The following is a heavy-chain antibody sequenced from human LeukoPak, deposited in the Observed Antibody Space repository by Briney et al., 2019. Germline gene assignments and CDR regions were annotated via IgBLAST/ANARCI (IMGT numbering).Heavy chain of an antibody. V-gene: IGHV1-24*01. Sequence: ASVKVSCKASGYTFTGYYMHWVRQAPGKGLEWMGGFDPEDGETIYAQKFQGRVTMTEDTSTDTAYMELSSLRSEDTAVYYCATDKSMITFGGVRYNYLDYWGQGTLVTVSS. CDR2: FDPEDGET. CDR3: ATDKSMITFGGVRYNYLDY. D-gene: IGHD3-16*01. CDR1: GYTFTGYY. J-gene: IGHJ4*02.